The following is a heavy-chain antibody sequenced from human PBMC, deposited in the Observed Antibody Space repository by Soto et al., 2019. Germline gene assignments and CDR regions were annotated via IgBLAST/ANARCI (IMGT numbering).Heavy chain of an antibody. CDR3: TRMYSGYDWYFNMDA. J-gene: IGHJ6*02. CDR2: IWYDGNTI. V-gene: IGHV3-33*02. D-gene: IGHD5-12*01. CDR1: GFTFTSYA. Sequence: PGGSLRLSCAASGFTFTSYAFHWVRQAPGKGLEWLAVIWYDGNTIYYGDSAKSRFTISRDNSKNMIFLQMNGLRAEDTAVYYCTRMYSGYDWYFNMDAWGQGTTVTVSS.